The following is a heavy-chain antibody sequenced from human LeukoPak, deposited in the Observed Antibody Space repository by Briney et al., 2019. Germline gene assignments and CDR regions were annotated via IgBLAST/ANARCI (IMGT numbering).Heavy chain of an antibody. CDR3: ARLNYVGSGSYPDS. V-gene: IGHV4-59*08. J-gene: IGHJ4*02. CDR1: GGSISSYY. D-gene: IGHD3-10*01. CDR2: IYYSGST. Sequence: KPSETLSLTCIVSGGSISSYYWGWIRQPPGKGLEWIGYIYYSGSTNYNPSLKSRVTISVDTSKNQFSLKLNSVTAADTAVFYCARLNYVGSGSYPDSWGQGTLVTVSS.